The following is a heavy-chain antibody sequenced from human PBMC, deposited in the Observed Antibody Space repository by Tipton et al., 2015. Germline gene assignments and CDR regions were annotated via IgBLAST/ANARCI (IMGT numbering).Heavy chain of an antibody. CDR3: ARGLLLWFRMSDY. D-gene: IGHD3-10*01. Sequence: TLSLTCTVSGGSISSYYWSWIRQPPGKGLEWIGYIYYSGSTNYNPSLKSRVTISVDTSKNQFSLKLSSVTAADTAVYYCARGLLLWFRMSDYWGRGTLVTVSS. CDR1: GGSISSYY. V-gene: IGHV4-59*08. CDR2: IYYSGST. J-gene: IGHJ4*02.